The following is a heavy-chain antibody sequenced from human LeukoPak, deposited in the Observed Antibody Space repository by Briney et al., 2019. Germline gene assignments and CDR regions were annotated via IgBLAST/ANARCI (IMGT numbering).Heavy chain of an antibody. CDR3: VKDFGRVLGTPDY. Sequence: PGGSLRLSCSASVFTFSIYTMYWVRQAPWNGQEYISTIGGSGNGYSTYYADSVKGRFTISRDNSKSTLYLQMSSLRTEDTAVYYCVKDFGRVLGTPDYWGQGTLVTVSS. J-gene: IGHJ4*02. V-gene: IGHV3-64D*06. CDR2: IGGSGNGYST. D-gene: IGHD3-16*01. CDR1: VFTFSIYT.